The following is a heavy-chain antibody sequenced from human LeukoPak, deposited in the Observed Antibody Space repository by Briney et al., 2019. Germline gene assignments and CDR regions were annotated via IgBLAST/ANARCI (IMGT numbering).Heavy chain of an antibody. J-gene: IGHJ4*02. V-gene: IGHV3-33*01. CDR2: ICYDGSNK. D-gene: IGHD2-15*01. CDR3: ARDSWPLDY. Sequence: GRSLRLSCAASGFTFSSYGMHWVRQAPGKGLEWVAGICYDGSNKYYADSVKGRFTISRDNSKNTLYLQMNSLRAEDTAVYYCARDSWPLDYWGQGTLVTVSS. CDR1: GFTFSSYG.